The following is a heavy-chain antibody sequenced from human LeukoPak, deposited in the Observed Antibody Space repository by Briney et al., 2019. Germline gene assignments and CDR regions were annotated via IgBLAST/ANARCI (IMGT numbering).Heavy chain of an antibody. CDR3: AKGYSYGYSRTENWYFDL. Sequence: PGGTLRLSCAASGFTFSSYGMSWVRQAPGKGLEWVSAISGSGGSTYYADSVKGRFTISRDNSKNTLYLQMNSLRAEDTAVYYCAKGYSYGYSRTENWYFDLWGRGTLVTVSS. D-gene: IGHD5-18*01. CDR1: GFTFSSYG. J-gene: IGHJ2*01. CDR2: ISGSGGST. V-gene: IGHV3-23*01.